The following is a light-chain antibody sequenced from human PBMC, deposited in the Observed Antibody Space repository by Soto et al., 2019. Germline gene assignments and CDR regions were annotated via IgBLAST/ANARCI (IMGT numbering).Light chain of an antibody. Sequence: EIVLTKSAATGPLSPGKRATLSCRAIPGVSSSYLAWYQQKPGQAPRLLIYGASSRATGIPDRFSGSGSGTDFTLTISSLEPEDFAVYYCQQRSNWPPEITFGQGTRLEIK. CDR1: PGVSSSY. CDR3: QQRSNWPPEIT. V-gene: IGKV3D-20*02. J-gene: IGKJ5*01. CDR2: GAS.